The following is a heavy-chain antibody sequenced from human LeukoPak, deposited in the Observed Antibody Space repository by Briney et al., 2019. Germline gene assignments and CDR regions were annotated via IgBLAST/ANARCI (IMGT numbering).Heavy chain of an antibody. Sequence: ASVKVSCKAPGYTFTSYAMHWVRQAPGQRLEWMGWINAGNGNTKYSQKFQGRVTITRDTSASTAYMELSSLRSEDTAVYYCARRIAAAGNNWFDPWGQGTLVTVSS. J-gene: IGHJ5*02. CDR2: INAGNGNT. CDR1: GYTFTSYA. V-gene: IGHV1-3*01. CDR3: ARRIAAAGNNWFDP. D-gene: IGHD6-13*01.